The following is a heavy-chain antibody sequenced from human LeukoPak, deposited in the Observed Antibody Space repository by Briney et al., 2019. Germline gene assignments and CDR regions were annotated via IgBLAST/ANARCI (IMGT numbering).Heavy chain of an antibody. Sequence: SETLSLTCNVSGGSMNTYYWSWIRQPPGKGLEWIGYIFYTGITNYNPSLKSRVTISVDTSRNQFFLKLTSVTAADTAVYYCARETSSSALEYWGQGTLVTVSS. CDR1: GGSMNTYY. CDR3: ARETSSSALEY. D-gene: IGHD6-6*01. CDR2: IFYTGIT. J-gene: IGHJ4*02. V-gene: IGHV4-59*01.